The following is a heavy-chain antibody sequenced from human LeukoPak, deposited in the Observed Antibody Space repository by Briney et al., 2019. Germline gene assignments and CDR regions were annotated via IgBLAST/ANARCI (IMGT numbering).Heavy chain of an antibody. CDR1: GFTFSSYG. J-gene: IGHJ4*02. V-gene: IGHV3-30*18. CDR2: ITYGGSNK. Sequence: GGSLRLSCAASGFTFSSYGMHWVRQAPGKGLEWVAAITYGGSNKYYADSVKGRFTISRDNSKNTLYLQMTTLRAEDTAVYFCAKSPVSSCRGSFCYPFDFWGQGNLVTVSS. CDR3: AKSPVSSCRGSFCYPFDF. D-gene: IGHD2-15*01.